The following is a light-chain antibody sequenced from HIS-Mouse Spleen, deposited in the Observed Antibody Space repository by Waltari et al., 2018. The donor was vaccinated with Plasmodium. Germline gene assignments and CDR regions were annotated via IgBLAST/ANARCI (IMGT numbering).Light chain of an antibody. CDR2: GAS. CDR3: QQYNNWSFT. V-gene: IGKV3-15*01. Sequence: EIVMTQSPATLSVSPGERATLSCRASQRVSSNLAWYQQKPGQAPRLLIYGASTRATGIPARFSGSGSGTEFTLPISSLQSEDFAVYYCQQYNNWSFTFGPGTKVDIK. CDR1: QRVSSN. J-gene: IGKJ3*01.